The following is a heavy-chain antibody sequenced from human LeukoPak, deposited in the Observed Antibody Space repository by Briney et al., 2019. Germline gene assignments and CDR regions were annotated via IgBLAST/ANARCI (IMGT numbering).Heavy chain of an antibody. CDR3: ARGLGPYSTTWYPPLRY. Sequence: ASVKVSCKTSGFTFTTHDINWVRQATGKGLEWMGWMNPGSGDTGYEQRSQGRVTMTRDTSISTAYMELSSLRSEDAAVYYCARGLGPYSTTWYPPLRYWGQGTLVTVSS. CDR1: GFTFTTHD. J-gene: IGHJ4*02. CDR2: MNPGSGDT. V-gene: IGHV1-8*01. D-gene: IGHD2/OR15-2a*01.